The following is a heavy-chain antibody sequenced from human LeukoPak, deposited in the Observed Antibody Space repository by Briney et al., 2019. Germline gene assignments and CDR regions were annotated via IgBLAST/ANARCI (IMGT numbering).Heavy chain of an antibody. Sequence: SETLSLTCTVSGGSISSYYWSWIRQPAGKGLEWIGRIYTSGSTTYNPSLKSRVTISGDTSENQFSLRLSSVTAADTAVYCCARASYSYDISGWVPFDYWGQGTLVTVSS. D-gene: IGHD3-22*01. J-gene: IGHJ4*02. CDR1: GGSISSYY. V-gene: IGHV4-4*07. CDR3: ARASYSYDISGWVPFDY. CDR2: IYTSGST.